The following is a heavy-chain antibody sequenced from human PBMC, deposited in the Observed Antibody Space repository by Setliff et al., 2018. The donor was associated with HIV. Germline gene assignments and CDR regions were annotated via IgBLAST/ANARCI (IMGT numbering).Heavy chain of an antibody. CDR1: GGTFSSYA. D-gene: IGHD7-27*01. CDR3: SSPYENNSGPDY. CDR2: IIPIFGTA. J-gene: IGHJ4*02. V-gene: IGHV1-69*05. Sequence: EASVKVSCKASGGTFSSYAISWVRQAPGQGLEWMGGIIPIFGTANYAQKFQGRVTMTRDTSITTVYMVLNRLTPGETAVYYCSSPYENNSGPDYWGQGTPVTVSS.